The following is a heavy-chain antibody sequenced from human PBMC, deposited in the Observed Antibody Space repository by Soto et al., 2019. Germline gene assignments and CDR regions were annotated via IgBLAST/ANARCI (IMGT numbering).Heavy chain of an antibody. CDR1: GGTFSSYA. Sequence: QVQLVQSGAEVKKPGSSVKVSCKASGGTFSSYAISGVRQAPGQGLEWMGGIIPIFGTPDYAQKFQGRVTITADESTSTAYMELSSLRSEDKAVYYCASGETQRYYYGMDVWGQGTTVTVSS. D-gene: IGHD3-3*01. J-gene: IGHJ6*02. CDR3: ASGETQRYYYGMDV. V-gene: IGHV1-69*12. CDR2: IIPIFGTP.